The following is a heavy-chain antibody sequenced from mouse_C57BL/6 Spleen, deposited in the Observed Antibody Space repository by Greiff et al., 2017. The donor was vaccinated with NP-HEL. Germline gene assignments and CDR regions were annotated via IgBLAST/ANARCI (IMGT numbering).Heavy chain of an antibody. CDR3: ARGTYFDY. J-gene: IGHJ2*01. CDR2: ISYDGSN. V-gene: IGHV3-6*01. CDR1: GYSITSGYY. Sequence: EVQLQQSGPGLVKPSQSLSLTCSVTGYSITSGYYWNWIRQFPGNKLEWMGYISYDGSNNYIPSLKNRISITRDTSKNQFFLKLNSVTTEDTATYYCARGTYFDYWGQGTTLTVSS.